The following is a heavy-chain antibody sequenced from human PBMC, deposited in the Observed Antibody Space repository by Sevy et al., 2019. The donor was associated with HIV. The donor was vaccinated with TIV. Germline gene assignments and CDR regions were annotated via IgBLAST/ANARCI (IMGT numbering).Heavy chain of an antibody. CDR3: ARGLAALPGYYYGMDV. CDR2: ILYDGSNK. Sequence: VGSLRLSCAASGFTFSSYGMHWVRQAPGKGLEWVAVILYDGSNKYYADSVKGRFTISRDNSKNTLYLQMNSLRAGDTAVYYCARGLAALPGYYYGMDVWGQGTAVTVSS. D-gene: IGHD6-6*01. J-gene: IGHJ6*02. V-gene: IGHV3-30*03. CDR1: GFTFSSYG.